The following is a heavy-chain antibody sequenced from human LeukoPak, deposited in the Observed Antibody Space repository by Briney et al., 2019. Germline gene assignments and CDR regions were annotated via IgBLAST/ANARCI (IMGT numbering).Heavy chain of an antibody. Sequence: PSETLSLTCAVYGGSFSGYYWSWIRQPPGKGLEWIGEINHSGSTNYNPSLKSRVTISVDTSKNQFSLKLSSVTAADTAVYYCVRARLVRHFDYWGQGTLVTVSS. J-gene: IGHJ4*02. CDR2: INHSGST. CDR1: GGSFSGYY. V-gene: IGHV4-34*01. D-gene: IGHD2-8*02. CDR3: VRARLVRHFDY.